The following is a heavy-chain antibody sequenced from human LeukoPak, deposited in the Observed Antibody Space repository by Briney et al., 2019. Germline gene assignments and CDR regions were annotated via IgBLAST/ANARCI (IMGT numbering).Heavy chain of an antibody. CDR3: ARNLGSGWYYDY. CDR2: IYYSGST. CDR1: GXSTSSYY. Sequence: SETLSLTCTVSGXSTSSYYGSWIRQPPGKGLEWIGYIYYSGSTNYNPSLRSRVTISVDTSKNQFSLKLSSVTAADTAVYYCARNLGSGWYYDYWGQGILVTVSS. J-gene: IGHJ4*02. V-gene: IGHV4-59*08. D-gene: IGHD6-19*01.